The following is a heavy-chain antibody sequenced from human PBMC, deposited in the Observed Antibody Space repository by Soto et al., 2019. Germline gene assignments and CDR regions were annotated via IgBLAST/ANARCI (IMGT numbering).Heavy chain of an antibody. V-gene: IGHV4-4*02. CDR2: IYHSGST. J-gene: IGHJ6*03. D-gene: IGHD1-1*01. CDR1: SGSISSSNW. CDR3: ARGTLSLDYYYYYYMDV. Sequence: PSETLSLTCAVSSGSISSSNWWSWVRQPPGKGLEWIGEIYHSGSTNYNPSLKSRVTISVDKSKNQFSLKLSSVTAADTAVYYCARGTLSLDYYYYYYMDVWGKGTTVTVSS.